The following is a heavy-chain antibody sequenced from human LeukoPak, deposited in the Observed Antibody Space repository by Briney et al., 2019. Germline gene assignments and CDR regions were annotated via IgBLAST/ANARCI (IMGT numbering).Heavy chain of an antibody. Sequence: SETLSLTCAVYGGSFSGYYWSWIRQPPGKGLEWIGEINHSGSTNYNPSLKSRVTISVDTSKNQFSLKLSSVTAADTAVYYCARIGSYSAFDFWGQGTMVTVSS. D-gene: IGHD1-26*01. J-gene: IGHJ3*01. V-gene: IGHV4-34*01. CDR2: INHSGST. CDR3: ARIGSYSAFDF. CDR1: GGSFSGYY.